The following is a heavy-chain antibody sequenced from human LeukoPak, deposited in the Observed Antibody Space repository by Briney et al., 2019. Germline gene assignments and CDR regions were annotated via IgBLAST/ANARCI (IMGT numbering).Heavy chain of an antibody. CDR1: GFTFSSYS. Sequence: GGSLRLSCAASGFTFSSYSMNWVRQAPGKGLEWVSSISSSSSYIYYADPVKGRFTISRDNAKNSLYLQMNSLRAEDTAVYYCARDQWPAGGIAVASWFDPWGQGTLVTVSS. CDR3: ARDQWPAGGIAVASWFDP. V-gene: IGHV3-21*01. CDR2: ISSSSSYI. J-gene: IGHJ5*02. D-gene: IGHD6-19*01.